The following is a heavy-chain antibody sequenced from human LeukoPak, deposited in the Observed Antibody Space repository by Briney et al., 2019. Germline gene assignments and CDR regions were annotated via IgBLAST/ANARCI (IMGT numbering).Heavy chain of an antibody. CDR2: INPSGGST. D-gene: IGHD3-3*01. V-gene: IGHV1-46*01. CDR1: GYTFTSYY. Sequence: GASVKVSCKASGYTFTSYYMHWVRQAPGQGLEWMGIINPSGGSTSYAQKFQGRVTMTRDMSTSTVYMELSRLRSDDTAVYYCARLTYYDFWSGYNYAFDIWGQGTMVTVPS. CDR3: ARLTYYDFWSGYNYAFDI. J-gene: IGHJ3*02.